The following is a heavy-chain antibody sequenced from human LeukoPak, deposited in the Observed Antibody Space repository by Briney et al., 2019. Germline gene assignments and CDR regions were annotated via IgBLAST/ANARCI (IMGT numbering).Heavy chain of an antibody. CDR2: IIPILGIA. Sequence: SVKVSCKASGGTSSSYTISWVRQAPGQGLEWMGRIIPILGIANYAQTFQGSVTITAEKPTSTAYMGLSSLRSENTAVYSCARDPPTGFCRSTSCSPWGQGTLVTVSS. CDR1: GGTSSSYT. D-gene: IGHD2-2*01. CDR3: ARDPPTGFCRSTSCSP. V-gene: IGHV1-69*04. J-gene: IGHJ5*02.